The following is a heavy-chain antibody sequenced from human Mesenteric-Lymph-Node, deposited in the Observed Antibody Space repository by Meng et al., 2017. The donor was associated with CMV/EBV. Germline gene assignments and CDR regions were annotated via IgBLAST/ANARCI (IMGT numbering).Heavy chain of an antibody. CDR2: ISAYNGKT. V-gene: IGHV1-18*01. D-gene: IGHD2-2*01. J-gene: IGHJ4*02. CDR1: GYTFSSYG. CDR3: ARVRGYCSSTSCPVGY. Sequence: ASVKVSCKASGYTFSSYGISWVRQAPGEGLKWMGWISAYNGKTKYAQMVQGRVTMTTDTSTRTAYMDLRSLRSDDTAVYYCARVRGYCSSTSCPVGYWGQGTLVTVSS.